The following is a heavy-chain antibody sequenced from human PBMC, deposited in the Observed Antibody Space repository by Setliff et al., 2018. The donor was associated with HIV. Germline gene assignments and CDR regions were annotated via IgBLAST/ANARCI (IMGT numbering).Heavy chain of an antibody. J-gene: IGHJ5*02. CDR2: IHASGKA. D-gene: IGHD1-26*01. V-gene: IGHV4-4*09. CDR1: GDTDFY. Sequence: PSETLSLTCTVSGDTDFYWSWIRQSPGKGLEWIGYIHASGKANYNPSLKSRVTISLDTSKNQFSLKLTSVTAADTAVYYCARDGGLSITWEGPRSGFDPWGQGTLVTVSS. CDR3: ARDGGLSITWEGPRSGFDP.